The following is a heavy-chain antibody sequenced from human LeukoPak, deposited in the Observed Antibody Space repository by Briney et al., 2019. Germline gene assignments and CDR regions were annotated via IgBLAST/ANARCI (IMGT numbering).Heavy chain of an antibody. CDR3: ARETYYYDSSTYFRATDY. CDR2: LYHDGGT. CDR1: GFSVSSNY. D-gene: IGHD3-22*01. J-gene: IGHJ4*02. V-gene: IGHV3-53*01. Sequence: GGSLRLSCAASGFSVSSNYMSWVRQAPGKGLEYVSVLYHDGGTYSADSVKGRFTISRDNAKNSLYLQMNSLRAEDTAVYYCARETYYYDSSTYFRATDYWGQGTLVTVSS.